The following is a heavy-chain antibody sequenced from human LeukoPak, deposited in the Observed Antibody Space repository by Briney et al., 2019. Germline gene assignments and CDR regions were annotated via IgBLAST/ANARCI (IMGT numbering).Heavy chain of an antibody. CDR3: ARVRGDGSGYIAFDI. Sequence: SQTLSLTCTVSGGSISSGTYHWSWIRQYPEKGLEWIGHISYGGTTYYNPSLKSQVTISLDTSRNHFSLKLNSVTAADTAVFYCARVRGDGSGYIAFDIWGQGTMVTVSS. V-gene: IGHV4-31*01. CDR2: ISYGGTT. CDR1: GGSISSGTYH. J-gene: IGHJ3*02. D-gene: IGHD3-22*01.